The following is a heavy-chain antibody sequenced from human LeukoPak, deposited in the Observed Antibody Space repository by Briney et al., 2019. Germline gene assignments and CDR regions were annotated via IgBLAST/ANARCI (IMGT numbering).Heavy chain of an antibody. CDR3: ARQEWFGELLDPFDY. V-gene: IGHV4-39*01. Sequence: SETLSLTCTVSGGSISSSSYYWGWIRQPPGKGLEWIGSIYYSGSTYYNPSLKSRVTISVDTSKNQFSLKLSSVTAADTAVYYCARQEWFGELLDPFDYWGQGTLVTVSS. CDR2: IYYSGST. J-gene: IGHJ4*02. CDR1: GGSISSSSYY. D-gene: IGHD3-10*01.